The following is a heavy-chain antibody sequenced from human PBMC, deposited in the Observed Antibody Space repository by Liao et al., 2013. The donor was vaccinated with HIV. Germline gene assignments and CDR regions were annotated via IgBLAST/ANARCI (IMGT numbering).Heavy chain of an antibody. V-gene: IGHV4-34*02. J-gene: IGHJ3*02. CDR3: ARGLTYFDYWSGGAGVVLYM. CDR1: SGSFRGHY. Sequence: QVHLTQWGAGLVKPSETLSLTCAVYSGSFRGHYWTWIRQSPGKGLEWIGQISHTGSTVYSPSLRSRVTISEDTSKNQFSLNVTSVTAADSATYYCARGLTYFDYWSGGAGVVLYMWSQGTRVTVSS. CDR2: ISHTGST. D-gene: IGHD3-3*01.